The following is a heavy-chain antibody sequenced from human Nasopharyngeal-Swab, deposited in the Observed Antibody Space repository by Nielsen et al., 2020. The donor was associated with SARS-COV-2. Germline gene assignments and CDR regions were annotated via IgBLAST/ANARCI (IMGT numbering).Heavy chain of an antibody. CDR3: VRLEVRGVICP. CDR1: GYSFSSFD. J-gene: IGHJ5*02. V-gene: IGHV1-8*01. CDR2: MNPYGGNT. Sequence: ASVKVSCKASGYSFSSFDINWVRQATGQGLEWMGWMNPYGGNTGYAQKFQGRVTMTRDTSISTAYMELSSLTPEDTAVYYCVRLEVRGVICPWGQGTVVTVSS. D-gene: IGHD3-10*01.